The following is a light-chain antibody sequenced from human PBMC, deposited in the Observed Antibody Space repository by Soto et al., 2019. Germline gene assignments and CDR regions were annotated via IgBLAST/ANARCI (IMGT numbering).Light chain of an antibody. J-gene: IGKJ2*01. CDR3: QQYGNSPYT. Sequence: EIVLTQSPGTLSLSPGERATLSCRASQSVSSSYLAWYQQKSGQAPRLLIYGASSRATGIPDRFSGSGSGTDFTLTIRGLEPEDFAVYYCQQYGNSPYTFGQGTKLEIK. V-gene: IGKV3-20*01. CDR1: QSVSSSY. CDR2: GAS.